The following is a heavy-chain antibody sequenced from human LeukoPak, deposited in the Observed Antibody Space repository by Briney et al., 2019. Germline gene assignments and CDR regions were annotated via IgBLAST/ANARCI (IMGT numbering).Heavy chain of an antibody. V-gene: IGHV3-33*01. CDR3: ARERMPGPSPGAFDI. J-gene: IGHJ3*02. CDR1: GFTFGRYG. D-gene: IGHD2-15*01. CDR2: IWYDGSNK. Sequence: GGSLRLSCAASGFTFGRYGMHWVRQAPGEGLEWVATIWYDGSNKYNADSVKGRFTISRDNSKNTLYLQMNSLRAEDTAMYYCARERMPGPSPGAFDIWGQGTMVTVSS.